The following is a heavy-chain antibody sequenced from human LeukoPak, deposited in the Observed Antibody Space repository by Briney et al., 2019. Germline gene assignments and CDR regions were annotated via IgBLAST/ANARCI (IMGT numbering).Heavy chain of an antibody. V-gene: IGHV1-8*01. CDR3: ARGDSSSWYVAYFDY. J-gene: IGHJ4*02. CDR2: MNPNSGNT. Sequence: GASVKVSCKASGYTFTSYDINWVRQATGQGLEWMGWMNPNSGNTGYAQKFQGRVTMTRDTSISTAYMELSRLRSDDTAVYYCARGDSSSWYVAYFDYWGQGTLVTVSS. D-gene: IGHD6-13*01. CDR1: GYTFTSYD.